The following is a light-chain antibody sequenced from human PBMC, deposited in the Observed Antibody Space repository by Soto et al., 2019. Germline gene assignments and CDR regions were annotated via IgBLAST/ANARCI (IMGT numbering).Light chain of an antibody. J-gene: IGKJ4*01. CDR2: GAS. V-gene: IGKV1-33*01. Sequence: DIQMTQSPSSLSASVGDRVTITCQASQDISNYLNWYQQKPGKAPKLLVYGASSLETGVPSRFRGSGSGTDSTFTISSLQLHHIATYSCQHYDYLTLTFGGGTKVEIK. CDR3: QHYDYLTLT. CDR1: QDISNY.